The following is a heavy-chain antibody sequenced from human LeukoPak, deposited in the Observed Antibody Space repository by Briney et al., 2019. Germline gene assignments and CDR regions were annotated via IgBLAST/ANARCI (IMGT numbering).Heavy chain of an antibody. V-gene: IGHV3-23*01. CDR3: ARVARIVLVPVAPLDH. D-gene: IGHD2-2*01. Sequence: GWSLRLSCAASGLTFSSYGLSWVRQAPGRGLEWDSGISGSAINAYYADSVKGRFTISRDNSKNTLYLQMNCLRAEDTAIYYCARVARIVLVPVAPLDHWGQGTLVTVSS. CDR1: GLTFSSYG. CDR2: ISGSAINA. J-gene: IGHJ4*02.